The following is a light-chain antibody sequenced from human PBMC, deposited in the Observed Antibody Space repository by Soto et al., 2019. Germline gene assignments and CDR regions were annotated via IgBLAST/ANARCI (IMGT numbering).Light chain of an antibody. CDR3: CSYVGATTYV. V-gene: IGLV2-23*01. Sequence: LTQPASVSGSPGQSITISCTGTSSTVGGFNVVSWYQQHPGKAPKVIIYEGIKRPSGVSNRFSGSNSGSTASLTISGLQAEDEADYYCCSYVGATTYVFGTGTKVTVL. CDR1: SSTVGGFNV. CDR2: EGI. J-gene: IGLJ1*01.